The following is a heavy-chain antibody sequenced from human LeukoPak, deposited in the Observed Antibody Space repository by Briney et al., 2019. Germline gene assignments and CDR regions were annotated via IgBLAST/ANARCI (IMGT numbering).Heavy chain of an antibody. D-gene: IGHD2-15*01. J-gene: IGHJ4*02. V-gene: IGHV3-30*04. CDR1: GFTFSSYA. CDR2: ISYDGSNK. CDR3: ARDFTAFLFVYSV. Sequence: PGGSLRLSCAASGFTFSSYAMHWVRQAPDKGLEWVAVISYDGSNKYYADSVKGRFTISRDNSKNTLYLQMNSLRAEDTAVYYCARDFTAFLFVYSVWGQGTLVTVSS.